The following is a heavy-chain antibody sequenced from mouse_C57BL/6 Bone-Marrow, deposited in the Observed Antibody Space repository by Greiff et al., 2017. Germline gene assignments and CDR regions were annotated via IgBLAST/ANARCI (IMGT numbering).Heavy chain of an antibody. CDR1: GYAFPNYL. D-gene: IGHD3-1*01. CDR3: ACPTAHAPWCAY. V-gene: IGHV1-54*01. J-gene: IGHJ3*01. Sequence: QVQLKQSGAELVRPGPSVKVSCKASGYAFPNYLIEWVKQRPGQGLEWIGVIIPGSVGTNYNEKFKGKATLTAAKSSSTAYMQLSSLPSEDSSVFIGACPTAHAPWCAYWGQGTLVTVSA. CDR2: IIPGSVGT.